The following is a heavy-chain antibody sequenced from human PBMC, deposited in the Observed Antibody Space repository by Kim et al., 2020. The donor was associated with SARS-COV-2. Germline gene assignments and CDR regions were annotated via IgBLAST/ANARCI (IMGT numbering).Heavy chain of an antibody. CDR3: ARAGNPRVHSGSGSYHDYYGMDV. J-gene: IGHJ6*02. Sequence: SVKVSCKASGGTFSSYAISWVRQAPGQGLEWMGRIIPILGIANYAQKFQGRVTITADKSTSTAYMELSSLRSEDTAVDYCARAGNPRVHSGSGSYHDYYGMDVWGQGTTVTVSS. CDR2: IIPILGIA. CDR1: GGTFSSYA. V-gene: IGHV1-69*04. D-gene: IGHD3-10*01.